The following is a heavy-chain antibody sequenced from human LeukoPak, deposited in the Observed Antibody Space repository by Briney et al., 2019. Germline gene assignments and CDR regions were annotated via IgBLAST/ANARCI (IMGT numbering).Heavy chain of an antibody. CDR2: IYPGDSDT. D-gene: IGHD3-22*01. CDR1: GYSFTSYW. J-gene: IGHJ4*02. V-gene: IGHV5-51*01. Sequence: GESLKISCKGSGYSFTSYWIGWVRQMPGKGLEWMGIIYPGDSDTRYSPSFQGQATISADKSISTAYLQWSSLKASDTAMYYCARRFYYYDSSGYYSFDYWGQGTLVTVSS. CDR3: ARRFYYYDSSGYYSFDY.